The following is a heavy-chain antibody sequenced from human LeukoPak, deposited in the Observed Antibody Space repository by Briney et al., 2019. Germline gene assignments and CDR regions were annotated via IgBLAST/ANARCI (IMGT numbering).Heavy chain of an antibody. Sequence: SQTLSLTCAISGDRVSSNNGAWNWIRQSPSRGLEWLGRTYYRSKWYNDYAESLISRITISPVTSKNQLSLQLYSVTPEDTAVYYCARDVGTTGWHTFDYWGQGTLVTVSS. J-gene: IGHJ4*02. V-gene: IGHV6-1*01. CDR3: ARDVGTTGWHTFDY. CDR1: GDRVSSNNGA. CDR2: TYYRSKWYN. D-gene: IGHD3-9*01.